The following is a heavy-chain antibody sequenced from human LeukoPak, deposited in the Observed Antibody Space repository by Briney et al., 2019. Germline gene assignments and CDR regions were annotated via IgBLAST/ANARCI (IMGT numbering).Heavy chain of an antibody. V-gene: IGHV3-9*01. CDR2: ISWNSGSI. CDR3: AKDIGYSSSWRFDY. CDR1: GFTFDDYA. Sequence: PGRSLRLSCAASGFTFDDYAMHWVRQAPGKGLEWVSGISWNSGSIGYADSVKGRFTISRDNAKNSLYLQMNSLRAEDTALYYCAKDIGYSSSWRFDYWGQGTLVTVSS. D-gene: IGHD6-13*01. J-gene: IGHJ4*02.